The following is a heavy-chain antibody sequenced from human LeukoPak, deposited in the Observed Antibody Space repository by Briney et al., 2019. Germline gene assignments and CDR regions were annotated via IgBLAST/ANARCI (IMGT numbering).Heavy chain of an antibody. D-gene: IGHD1-26*01. CDR1: GFTFSSYS. V-gene: IGHV3-21*01. CDR2: ITRSNYI. Sequence: GGSLRLSCAASGFTFSSYSMTWVRLAPGKGLEWVSSITRSNYIYYADSVKGRFTISRDNSKNTLYLQMNSLRAEDTAVYYCAKEKELDKRYYFDYWGQGTLVTVSS. CDR3: AKEKELDKRYYFDY. J-gene: IGHJ4*02.